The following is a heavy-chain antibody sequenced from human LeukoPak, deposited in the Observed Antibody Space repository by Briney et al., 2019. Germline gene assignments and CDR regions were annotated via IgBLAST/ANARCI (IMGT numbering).Heavy chain of an antibody. CDR1: GSTFSTYW. J-gene: IGHJ4*02. V-gene: IGHV3-74*01. CDR2: INSDESST. CDR3: AKSRRAYCSGGSCFGLWDY. Sequence: PGGSLRLSCAASGSTFSTYWMHWVRQAPGKGLVWVPRINSDESSTTYADSVKGRFTISRDNAKNTLYLQMNSLRAEDTAVYYCAKSRRAYCSGGSCFGLWDYWGQGTLVTVSS. D-gene: IGHD2-15*01.